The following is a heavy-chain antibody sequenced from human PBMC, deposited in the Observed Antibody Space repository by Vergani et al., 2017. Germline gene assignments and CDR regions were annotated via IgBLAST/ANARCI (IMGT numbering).Heavy chain of an antibody. CDR2: IYYSGST. CDR1: GGSISSSSYY. V-gene: IGHV4-39*01. D-gene: IGHD3-22*01. Sequence: QVQLQESGPGLVKPSETLSLTCTVSGGSISSSSYYWGWIRQPPGKGLEWIGSIYYSGSTYYNPSLKSRVTISVDTSKNQFSLKLSSVTAADTAVYYCARLNMIVVDRXADYWGQGTLVTVSS. CDR3: ARLNMIVVDRXADY. J-gene: IGHJ4*02.